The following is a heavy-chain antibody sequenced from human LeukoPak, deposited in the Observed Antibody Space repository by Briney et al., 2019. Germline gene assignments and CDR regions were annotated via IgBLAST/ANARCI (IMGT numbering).Heavy chain of an antibody. V-gene: IGHV3-48*03. D-gene: IGHD3-3*01. CDR1: GFTFSSYE. J-gene: IGHJ4*02. CDR2: ITSGSTI. Sequence: GGSLRLSCAASGFTFSSYEMNWVRQAPGKGLEWISYITSGSTIYCADSVKGRFTISRDNAKNSLYLQMNSLRAEDTAVYYCARVGLGSGLPFDYWGQGTLVTVSS. CDR3: ARVGLGSGLPFDY.